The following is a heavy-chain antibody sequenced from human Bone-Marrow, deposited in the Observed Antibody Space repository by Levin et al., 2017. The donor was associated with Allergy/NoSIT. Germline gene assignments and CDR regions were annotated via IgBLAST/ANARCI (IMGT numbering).Heavy chain of an antibody. CDR3: ARGGMVRGGHIGY. V-gene: IGHV3-74*01. D-gene: IGHD3-10*01. J-gene: IGHJ4*02. CDR1: GFTFSSYW. Sequence: HGESLKISCAASGFTFSSYWMHWVRQAPGKGLVWVSRINSDESSTSYADSVKGRFTISRDNAKNMLYLQMSSLRGEDTAVYYCARGGMVRGGHIGYWGQGTLVTVSS. CDR2: INSDESST.